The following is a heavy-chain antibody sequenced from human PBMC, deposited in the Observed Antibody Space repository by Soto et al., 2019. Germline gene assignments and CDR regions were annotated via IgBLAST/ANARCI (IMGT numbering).Heavy chain of an antibody. J-gene: IGHJ4*02. CDR2: ISYDGSNK. D-gene: IGHD3-3*01. CDR1: GFTFSSYG. CDR3: AKGPSYDFWRETDY. Sequence: GGSLRLSCAASGFTFSSYGMHWVRQAPGKGLEWVAVISYDGSNKYYADSVKGRFTISRDNSKNTLYLQMNSLRAEDTAVYYCAKGPSYDFWRETDYWGQGTLVTVSS. V-gene: IGHV3-30*18.